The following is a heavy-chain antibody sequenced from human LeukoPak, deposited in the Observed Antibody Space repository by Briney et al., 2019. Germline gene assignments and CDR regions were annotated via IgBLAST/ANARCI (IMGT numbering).Heavy chain of an antibody. CDR2: ISSSSSYI. Sequence: PGGSLRLSCVASEFTFSDYAMSWVRQAPGKGLEWVSSISSSSSYIYYADSVKGRFTISRDNAKNSLYLQMNSLGAEDTAVYYCARDPDQFDYWGQGTLVTVSS. J-gene: IGHJ4*02. CDR3: ARDPDQFDY. V-gene: IGHV3-21*01. CDR1: EFTFSDYA. D-gene: IGHD1-14*01.